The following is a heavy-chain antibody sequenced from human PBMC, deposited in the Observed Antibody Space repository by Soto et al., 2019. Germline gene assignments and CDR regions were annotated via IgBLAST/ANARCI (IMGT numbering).Heavy chain of an antibody. CDR3: AILDFGDYLLSYGVDV. D-gene: IGHD4-17*01. V-gene: IGHV3-48*03. CDR2: ITSSSDAI. Sequence: EVQLVESGGALVHPGGSLRLSCAVSGFPFRSYEMNWVRQAPGKGPEWVSYITSSSDAIYYAASVKGRFTVSRDNAKNSLYLQMNSLRAEDTAVYYCAILDFGDYLLSYGVDVWGQGTTGTVSS. CDR1: GFPFRSYE. J-gene: IGHJ6*02.